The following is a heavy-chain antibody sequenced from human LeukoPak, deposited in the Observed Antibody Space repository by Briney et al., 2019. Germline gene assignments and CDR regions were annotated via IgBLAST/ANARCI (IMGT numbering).Heavy chain of an antibody. D-gene: IGHD3-9*01. J-gene: IGHJ4*02. V-gene: IGHV3-23*01. CDR2: ISGSGGST. Sequence: GGSLRLSCAASGFTFSSYAMSWVRQAPGKGLEWVSAISGSGGSTYYADSVNGRFTISRDNSKNTLYLQMNSLRAEDTAVYYCAKGHLGYYDILTRYNYFDYWGQGTLVTVSS. CDR3: AKGHLGYYDILTRYNYFDY. CDR1: GFTFSSYA.